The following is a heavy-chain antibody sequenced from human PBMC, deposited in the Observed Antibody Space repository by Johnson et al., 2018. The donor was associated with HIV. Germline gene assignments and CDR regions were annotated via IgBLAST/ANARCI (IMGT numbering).Heavy chain of an antibody. D-gene: IGHD2-2*01. Sequence: QVQLVESGGGVVQPGGSLRLSCAASGFTFSSYGMHWVRQAPGKGLEWVAFIRYDGSNKYYADSVKGRFTISRDNSKNTLYLQMNSLRAEDTAVYYCAREGPAAYIWAFDIWGQGTMVTVSS. V-gene: IGHV3-30*02. CDR2: IRYDGSNK. CDR1: GFTFSSYG. CDR3: AREGPAAYIWAFDI. J-gene: IGHJ3*02.